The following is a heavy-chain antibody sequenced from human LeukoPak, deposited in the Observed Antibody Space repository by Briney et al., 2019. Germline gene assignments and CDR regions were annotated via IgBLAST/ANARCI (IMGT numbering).Heavy chain of an antibody. CDR2: INQDGSEK. Sequence: GGSLRLSCAASGFTFSSYWTSWVRQAPGKGLEWVANINQDGSEKFYVDSVKGRFAISRDNAKNSLYLQMNSLGAEDTAVYYCARMCSGGSCYQYWGQGTLVTVSS. J-gene: IGHJ4*02. CDR1: GFTFSSYW. CDR3: ARMCSGGSCYQY. D-gene: IGHD2-15*01. V-gene: IGHV3-7*01.